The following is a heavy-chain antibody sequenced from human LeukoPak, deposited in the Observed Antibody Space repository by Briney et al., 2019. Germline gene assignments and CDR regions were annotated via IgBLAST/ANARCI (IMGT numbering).Heavy chain of an antibody. CDR2: IYYSGST. CDR1: GGSISSYY. J-gene: IGHJ3*02. D-gene: IGHD1-26*01. Sequence: NSSETLSLTCPVSGGSISSYYWSWIRQHPGRRLEWLGYIYYSGSTNYNPSLKSRVTISVETSKHRFSLKVRSVTAADTAVYYCARLVGATEAFDIWGQGTMVTVSS. V-gene: IGHV4-59*01. CDR3: ARLVGATEAFDI.